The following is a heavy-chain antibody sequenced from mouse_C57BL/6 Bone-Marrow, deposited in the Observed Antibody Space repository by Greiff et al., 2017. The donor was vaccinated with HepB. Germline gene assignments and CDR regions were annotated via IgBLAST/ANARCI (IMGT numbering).Heavy chain of an antibody. CDR3: TYYYGSSYWYFDV. CDR1: GFTFSNYW. D-gene: IGHD1-1*01. J-gene: IGHJ1*03. V-gene: IGHV6-3*01. CDR2: LRLKADNYAT. Sequence: EVKLMESGGGLVQPGGSMKLSCVASGFTFSNYWMNWVRQSPEKGLEWVAQLRLKADNYATHYAESVKGRFTISRDDSKSSVYLQMNNLRAEDTGIYYCTYYYGSSYWYFDVWGTGTTVTVSS.